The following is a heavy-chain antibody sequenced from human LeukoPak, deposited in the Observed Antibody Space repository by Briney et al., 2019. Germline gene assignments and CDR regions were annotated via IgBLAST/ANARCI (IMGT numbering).Heavy chain of an antibody. Sequence: PGGSLRLSCAASGFTFSSYSMNWVRQAPGKGLEWVSSISSSSSYIYYADSVKGRFTISRDNSKKTLNLHMNSLRVEDTAVYYCAKDHYGSGSLFDYWGQGTLVTVSS. V-gene: IGHV3-21*01. CDR3: AKDHYGSGSLFDY. J-gene: IGHJ4*02. D-gene: IGHD3-10*01. CDR1: GFTFSSYS. CDR2: ISSSSSYI.